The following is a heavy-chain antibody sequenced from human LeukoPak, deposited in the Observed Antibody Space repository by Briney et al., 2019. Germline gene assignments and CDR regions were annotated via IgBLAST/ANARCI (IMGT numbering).Heavy chain of an antibody. J-gene: IGHJ4*02. V-gene: IGHV3-43D*03. CDR2: ISWDGGST. D-gene: IGHD6-19*01. CDR3: APAGPFDY. CDR1: GFTFDDYA. Sequence: GRSLRLSCAASGFTFDDYAMHWVRQAPGKGLEWVSLISWDGGSTYYADSVKGRFTISRDNSKNSLYLQMNSLRVEDTAVYYCAPAGPFDYWGQGTLVTVSS.